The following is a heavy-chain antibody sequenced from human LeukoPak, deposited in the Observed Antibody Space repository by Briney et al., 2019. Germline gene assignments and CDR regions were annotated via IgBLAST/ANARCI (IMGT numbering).Heavy chain of an antibody. D-gene: IGHD1-26*01. CDR3: ARHVVFGGGYSYWFDP. CDR2: IYYNGHT. J-gene: IGHJ5*02. V-gene: IGHV4-59*08. CDR1: GGSISSYY. Sequence: KPSETLSLTCTVSGGSISSYYWSWIRQPPGKGLEWIAFIYYNGHTNYNPSLRSRASISLDTSKNLCSLSLTSVTAADPAVYYCARHVVFGGGYSYWFDPWGLGTLVTVSS.